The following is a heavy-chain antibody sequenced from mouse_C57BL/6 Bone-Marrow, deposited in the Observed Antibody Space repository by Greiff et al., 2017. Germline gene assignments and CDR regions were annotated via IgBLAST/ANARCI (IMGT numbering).Heavy chain of an antibody. D-gene: IGHD1-1*01. CDR3: ARGITGGFAY. V-gene: IGHV5-17*01. CDR1: GFTFSDYG. Sequence: EVQLMESGGGLVKPGGSLKLSCAASGFTFSDYGMHWVRQAPEKGLEWVAYISSGSSTINYADTVKGRFTISGDNATNTLFLQMTSLRSEDTAMYYCARGITGGFAYWGQGTLVTVSA. J-gene: IGHJ3*01. CDR2: ISSGSSTI.